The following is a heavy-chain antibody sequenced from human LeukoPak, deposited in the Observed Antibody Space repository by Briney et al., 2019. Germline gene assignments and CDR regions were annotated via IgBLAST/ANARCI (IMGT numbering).Heavy chain of an antibody. Sequence: SEALSLTCSVPGGSIRSSNYYWDWIRQAPGKGLEWIGSANYGMRTSYNPSLESRVTISLDTSKNQVSLNLSSVTAADTAVYHCARRIQFFDPWGQGTLVTVSS. CDR1: GGSIRSSNYY. D-gene: IGHD5-24*01. CDR3: ARRIQFFDP. J-gene: IGHJ5*02. V-gene: IGHV4-39*01. CDR2: ANYGMRT.